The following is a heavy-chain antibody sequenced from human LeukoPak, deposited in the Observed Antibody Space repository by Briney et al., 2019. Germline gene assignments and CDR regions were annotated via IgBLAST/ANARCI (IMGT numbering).Heavy chain of an antibody. Sequence: ASVKVSCKASGYTFTTYTITWVRHAPGEGLEWMGWVNPNNGNTDYAQKLQGRVTMTTDTSTSTAYMELRSLRSDDTAVYYCARVGGDYWGQGTLVTVSS. V-gene: IGHV1-18*01. CDR3: ARVGGDY. J-gene: IGHJ4*02. CDR2: VNPNNGNT. CDR1: GYTFTTYT.